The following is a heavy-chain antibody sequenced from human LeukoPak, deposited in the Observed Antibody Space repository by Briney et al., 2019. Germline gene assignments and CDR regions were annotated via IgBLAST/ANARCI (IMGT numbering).Heavy chain of an antibody. CDR2: ISYDGSNK. V-gene: IGHV3-30*03. CDR1: GFTFSSYG. D-gene: IGHD5-18*01. J-gene: IGHJ6*02. CDR3: ATEVNVDTAYYYYGMDV. Sequence: PGGSLRLSCAASGFTFSSYGMHWVRQAPGKGLEWVAVISYDGSNKYYADSVKGRFTISRDNSKNTLYLQMNSLRAEDTAVYYCATEVNVDTAYYYYGMDVWGQGTTVTVSS.